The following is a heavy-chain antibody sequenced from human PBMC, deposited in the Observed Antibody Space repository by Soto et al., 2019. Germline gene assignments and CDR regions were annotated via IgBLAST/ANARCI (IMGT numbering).Heavy chain of an antibody. CDR2: IYTSGST. Sequence: SETLSLTCTVAGGSVSNFYWNWIRQPAGKRLEWIGRIYTSGSTNYNPSLRSRVTMSIDTSRNQFSLKLNSVTAADTAVYYCARSSHKESWFDPWGQGTLVTVSS. J-gene: IGHJ5*02. D-gene: IGHD6-13*01. V-gene: IGHV4-4*07. CDR3: ARSSHKESWFDP. CDR1: GGSVSNFY.